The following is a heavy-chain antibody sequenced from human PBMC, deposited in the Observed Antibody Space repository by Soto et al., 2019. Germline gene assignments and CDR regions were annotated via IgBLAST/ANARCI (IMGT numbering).Heavy chain of an antibody. CDR3: ATSRGAHDY. CDR1: GFTFTSYA. V-gene: IGHV3-23*01. J-gene: IGHJ4*02. CDR2: ISVSGTST. D-gene: IGHD2-15*01. Sequence: GGSLRLSCAASGFTFTSYAMSWVRQAPGRGLEWVSTISVSGTSTYYADSVKGRFTISRDNSKNTLYLQMNSLRAEDTALFYCATSRGAHDYWGQGTLVTVSS.